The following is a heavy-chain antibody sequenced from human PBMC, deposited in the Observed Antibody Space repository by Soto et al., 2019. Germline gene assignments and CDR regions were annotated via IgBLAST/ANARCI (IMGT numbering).Heavy chain of an antibody. CDR1: GGTFSSYA. V-gene: IGHV1-69*13. D-gene: IGHD6-13*01. Sequence: SVKVSCKASGGTFSSYAISWVRQAPGQGLEWMGGIIPIFGTANYAQKFQGRVTITADEYTSTAYMELSSLRSEDTAVYYCARDRGRLAAAGKGFGYYYYGMDVWGQGTTVTVSS. CDR2: IIPIFGTA. J-gene: IGHJ6*01. CDR3: ARDRGRLAAAGKGFGYYYYGMDV.